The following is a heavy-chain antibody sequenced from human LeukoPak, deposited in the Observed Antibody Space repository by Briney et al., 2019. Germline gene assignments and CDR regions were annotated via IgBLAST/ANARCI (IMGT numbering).Heavy chain of an antibody. CDR3: AKIPSSSSEFDY. D-gene: IGHD6-6*01. CDR1: GFTLSSYG. V-gene: IGHV3-30*18. CDR2: ISYDGSNK. Sequence: PGGSLRLSCAASGFTLSSYGMHWVRQAPGKGLEWVAVISYDGSNKYYADSVKGRFTISRDNSKNTLYLQMNSLRAEDTAVYYCAKIPSSSSEFDYWGQGTLVTVSS. J-gene: IGHJ4*02.